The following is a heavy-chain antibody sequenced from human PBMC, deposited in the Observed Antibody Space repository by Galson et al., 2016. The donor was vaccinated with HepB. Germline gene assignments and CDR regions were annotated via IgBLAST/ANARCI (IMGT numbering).Heavy chain of an antibody. D-gene: IGHD1-1*01. J-gene: IGHJ3*02. CDR3: ARLPGRQQLVTGAAAFYI. V-gene: IGHV3-7*01. Sequence: SLRLSCAASGLTFSSYWMSWVRQAPGKGLEWVANIKQDGSEMYYVDSVKGRFTVSRDNSKNSLYLQMSSLRAEDTALYYCARLPGRQQLVTGAAAFYIWGQGTMVAVSS. CDR1: GLTFSSYW. CDR2: IKQDGSEM.